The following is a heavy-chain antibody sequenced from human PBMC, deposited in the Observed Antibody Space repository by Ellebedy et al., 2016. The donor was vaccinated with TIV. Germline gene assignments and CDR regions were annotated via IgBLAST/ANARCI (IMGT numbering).Heavy chain of an antibody. J-gene: IGHJ4*02. CDR1: GDSISSGGYF. V-gene: IGHV4-31*03. D-gene: IGHD6-13*01. CDR2: IYYSGSA. Sequence: MPSETLSLTCTVSGDSISSGGYFRSWIRQHPGKALEWVGHIYYSGSAYYNPSLKSRFTMSVDTSKNQFSLRLSSATAADTAVYYCARMTYSSNWYSDSWGQGTLVTVSS. CDR3: ARMTYSSNWYSDS.